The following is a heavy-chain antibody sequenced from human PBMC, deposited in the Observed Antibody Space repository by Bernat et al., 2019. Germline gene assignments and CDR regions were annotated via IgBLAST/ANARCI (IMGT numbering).Heavy chain of an antibody. Sequence: EVQLVESGGGLVKPGGSLRLSCAASGFTFSSYSMNWVRQAPGKGLEWVSSISSSSSYIYYADSVKGRFTISRDNSKNTLYLQMNSLRAEDTAVYYCAREAGSSSWFDPWGQGTLVTVSS. CDR1: GFTFSSYS. V-gene: IGHV3-21*01. CDR2: ISSSSSYI. D-gene: IGHD6-6*01. J-gene: IGHJ5*02. CDR3: AREAGSSSWFDP.